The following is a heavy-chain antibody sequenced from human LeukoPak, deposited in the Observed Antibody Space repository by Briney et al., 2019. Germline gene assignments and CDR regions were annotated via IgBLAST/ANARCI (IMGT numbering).Heavy chain of an antibody. CDR2: IIPIFGTA. CDR1: GGTFSSYA. Sequence: SVKVSCKASGGTFSSYAISWVRQAPGQGLEWMGGIIPIFGTANYAQKFQGRVTITADESTSTAYMELSSLRSEDTAVYYCASSRDIVVVVAATRAFDYWGQGTLVTVSS. V-gene: IGHV1-69*13. D-gene: IGHD2-15*01. J-gene: IGHJ4*02. CDR3: ASSRDIVVVVAATRAFDY.